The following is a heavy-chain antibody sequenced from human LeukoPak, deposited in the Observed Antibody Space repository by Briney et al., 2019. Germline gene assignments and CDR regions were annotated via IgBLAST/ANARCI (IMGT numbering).Heavy chain of an antibody. Sequence: GGSLRLSCAVSGFTFSSYAMSWVRQAPGQGLEWVSALSGSVGSTYYADSVKGRFTISRDNSKNTLYLQMNSLRAEDTAVYYCAKAGSSWTFDYWGQGTLVTVSS. V-gene: IGHV3-23*01. CDR3: AKAGSSWTFDY. CDR1: GFTFSSYA. D-gene: IGHD6-13*01. CDR2: LSGSVGST. J-gene: IGHJ4*02.